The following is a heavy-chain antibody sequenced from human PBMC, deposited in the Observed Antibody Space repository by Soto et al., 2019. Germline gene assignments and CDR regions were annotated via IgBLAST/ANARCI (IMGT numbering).Heavy chain of an antibody. Sequence: GAPVKGSCKASGGTLSSYSISWGRQAPGQGLEWVGGIIPIFGTANYAQKFQGRVTITADESTSTAYMELSSLRSEDTAVYYCARDDRQNYYGSGSYYTDYYYYGMDVWGQGTTVTVSS. D-gene: IGHD3-10*01. CDR3: ARDDRQNYYGSGSYYTDYYYYGMDV. CDR2: IIPIFGTA. CDR1: GGTLSSYS. V-gene: IGHV1-69*13. J-gene: IGHJ6*02.